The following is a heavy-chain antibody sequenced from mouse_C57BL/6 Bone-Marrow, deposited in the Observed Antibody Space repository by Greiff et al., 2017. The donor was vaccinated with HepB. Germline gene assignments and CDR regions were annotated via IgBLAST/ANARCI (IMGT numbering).Heavy chain of an antibody. D-gene: IGHD1-1*01. CDR2: IDPENGDT. CDR1: CFNIKDDY. Sequence: VQLQQSGAELVRPGASVKLSCTASCFNIKDDYMHWVKQRPEQGLEWIGWIDPENGDTEYASKFQGKATITADTSSNTAYLQLSSLTSEDTAVYYCTTRDYYYGSSYGYAMDYWGQGTSVTVSS. J-gene: IGHJ4*01. V-gene: IGHV14-4*01. CDR3: TTRDYYYGSSYGYAMDY.